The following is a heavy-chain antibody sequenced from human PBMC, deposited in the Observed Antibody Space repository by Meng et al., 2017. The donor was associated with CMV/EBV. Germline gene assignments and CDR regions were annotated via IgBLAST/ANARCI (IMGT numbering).Heavy chain of an antibody. J-gene: IGHJ4*02. CDR3: ALLGWGDYVFVFDY. V-gene: IGHV3-30*02. CDR2: IRYDGSNK. D-gene: IGHD4-17*01. Sequence: GGSLRLSCAASGFTFSSYGMHWVRQAPGKGLEWVAFIRYDGSNKYYADSVKGRFTISRDNSKNTLYLQMNSLRAEDTAVYYCALLGWGDYVFVFDYWDQGTLVTVSS. CDR1: GFTFSSYG.